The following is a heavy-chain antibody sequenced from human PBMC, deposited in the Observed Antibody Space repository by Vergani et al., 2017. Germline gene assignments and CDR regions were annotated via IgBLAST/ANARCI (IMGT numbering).Heavy chain of an antibody. CDR3: VTELTATGDF. J-gene: IGHJ4*02. CDR2: ISSNGGST. Sequence: EVQLVESGGGLVQPGGSLRLSCSASGFTFSSYAIHWVRQAPGKGLEYVSAISSNGGSTYYADSVKGRFTISRDNSKNTLYLQMRSLRAEDTAVYYCVTELTATGDFWGQGTLVTVSS. D-gene: IGHD1-26*01. V-gene: IGHV3-64D*06. CDR1: GFTFSSYA.